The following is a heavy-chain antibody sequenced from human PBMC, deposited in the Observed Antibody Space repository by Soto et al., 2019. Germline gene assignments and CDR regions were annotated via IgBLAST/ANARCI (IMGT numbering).Heavy chain of an antibody. J-gene: IGHJ6*03. CDR3: YMDV. CDR2: ISYDGSNK. V-gene: IGHV3-30*03. Sequence: GGSLRLSCAASGFTFSSYGMHWVRQAPGKGLEWVAVISYDGSNKYYAVKGRFTISRDTAVYYCAKGYCSSTSCYEHYYYYYMDVWGKGTTVTVSS. CDR1: GFTFSSYG. D-gene: IGHD2-2*01.